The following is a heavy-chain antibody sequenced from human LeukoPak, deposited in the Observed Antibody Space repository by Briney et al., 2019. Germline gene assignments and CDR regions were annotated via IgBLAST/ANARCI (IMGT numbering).Heavy chain of an antibody. CDR1: GFTFSNYG. D-gene: IGHD3-10*01. CDR2: IWYDGSNK. V-gene: IGHV3-33*01. J-gene: IGHJ4*02. Sequence: GRSLRLSCAASGFTFSNYGTHWVRQAPGKGLEWVALIWYDGSNKYYADSVKGRFTISRDNSKNTLYLQMNSLRAEDTAVYCCAGSYYNVFDYWGQGTLVTVSS. CDR3: AGSYYNVFDY.